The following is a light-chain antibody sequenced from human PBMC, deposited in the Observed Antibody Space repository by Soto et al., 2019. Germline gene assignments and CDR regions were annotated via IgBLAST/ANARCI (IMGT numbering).Light chain of an antibody. CDR1: SSDVGGYNH. CDR2: DVS. J-gene: IGLJ3*02. V-gene: IGLV2-14*03. CDR3: SSYTATRTVV. Sequence: QSVLTHPASVSGSPGQAITIACTGTSSDVGGYNHVSWYQVHPGKAPRLVIYDVSIRPPAVSDRFSGSTSGNTASLTISGLQAEDEADYYCSSYTATRTVVFGGGTKVTVL.